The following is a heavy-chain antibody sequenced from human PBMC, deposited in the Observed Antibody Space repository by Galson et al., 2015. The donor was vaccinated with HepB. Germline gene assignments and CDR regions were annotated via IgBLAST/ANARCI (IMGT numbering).Heavy chain of an antibody. J-gene: IGHJ4*02. D-gene: IGHD2-15*01. CDR3: ARDPESPFGYCSGVSCYPFDY. CDR2: ISYDGTNK. V-gene: IGHV3-30-3*01. CDR1: RFTFSTYA. Sequence: SLRLSCAASRFTFSTYAIHWVRQAPGKGLEWVAVISYDGTNKYYADSVKGRFTISRDNSKNTLYLQMNSLRAEDTAVYFCARDPESPFGYCSGVSCYPFDYWGQGTLVTVSS.